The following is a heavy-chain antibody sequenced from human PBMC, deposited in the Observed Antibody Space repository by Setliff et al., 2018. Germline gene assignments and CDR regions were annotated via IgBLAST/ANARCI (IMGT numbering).Heavy chain of an antibody. V-gene: IGHV4-34*01. Sequence: SETLSLTCTVYGGSFSGYYWHWFRQTPGKGLEWIGQITHSGSTNYNSSLKSRVTISLDTSKNQFSLKLSYVTTADTAVYYCARGPYYFDSGDYAYWGQGTLVTVSS. CDR3: ARGPYYFDSGDYAY. CDR2: ITHSGST. CDR1: GGSFSGYY. J-gene: IGHJ4*02. D-gene: IGHD3-22*01.